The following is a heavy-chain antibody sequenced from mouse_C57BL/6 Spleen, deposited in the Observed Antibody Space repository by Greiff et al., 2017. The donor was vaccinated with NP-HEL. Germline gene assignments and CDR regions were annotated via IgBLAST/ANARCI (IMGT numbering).Heavy chain of an antibody. CDR2: IDPSDSYT. D-gene: IGHD1-1*01. Sequence: VQLQQSGAELVMPGASVKLSCKASGYTFTSYWMHWVKQRPGQGLEWIGEIDPSDSYTNYNQKFKGKSTLTVDKSSSTAYMQLSSLTSEDSAVYYCAMIYRDAMDYWGQGTSVTVSS. CDR1: GYTFTSYW. CDR3: AMIYRDAMDY. J-gene: IGHJ4*01. V-gene: IGHV1-69*01.